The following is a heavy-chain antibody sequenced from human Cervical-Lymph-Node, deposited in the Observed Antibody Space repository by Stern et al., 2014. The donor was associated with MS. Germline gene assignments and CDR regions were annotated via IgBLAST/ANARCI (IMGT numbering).Heavy chain of an antibody. CDR2: IYPYDSDT. CDR1: GYSFTIYY. V-gene: IGHV5-51*01. J-gene: IGHJ4*02. CDR3: ARHVQGFDY. Sequence: EVTLVESGAEVKKPGESLKISCKLSGYSFTIYYIAWVRQMPGKGLEWRGVIYPYDSDTTYSPSFQGQVTISADKSITTAYLQWSSLRASDTAMYYCARHVQGFDYWGQGTLVTVSS.